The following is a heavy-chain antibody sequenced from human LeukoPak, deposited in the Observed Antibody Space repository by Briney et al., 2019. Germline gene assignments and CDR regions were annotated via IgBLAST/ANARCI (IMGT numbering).Heavy chain of an antibody. J-gene: IGHJ2*01. D-gene: IGHD1-26*01. V-gene: IGHV4-4*02. Sequence: SETLSLTCGVSGGSVTSTNWWTWVRQPPGKGLEWIGEVHLDGRTNYNPSLKSRLTMSVDLSENHVSLKLTSVTAADTAVYYCARVDSGSYHWYFDLWGRGTLVTVSP. CDR3: ARVDSGSYHWYFDL. CDR1: GGSVTSTNW. CDR2: VHLDGRT.